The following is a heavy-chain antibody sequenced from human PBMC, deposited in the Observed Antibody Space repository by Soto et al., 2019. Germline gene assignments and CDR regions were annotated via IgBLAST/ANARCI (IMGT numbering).Heavy chain of an antibody. D-gene: IGHD6-13*01. CDR2: ISESGGST. J-gene: IGHJ4*02. CDR3: AKRSPYSSGWYSPIFDY. CDR1: GFSFSDYA. V-gene: IGHV3-23*01. Sequence: VGSLRLSCAASGFSFSDYAMSWVRQAPGKGLEWVPVISESGGSTHYADSVRGRFTVSRDNSKNSLSLRMNSLRDEDTAVYFCAKRSPYSSGWYSPIFDYWGQG.